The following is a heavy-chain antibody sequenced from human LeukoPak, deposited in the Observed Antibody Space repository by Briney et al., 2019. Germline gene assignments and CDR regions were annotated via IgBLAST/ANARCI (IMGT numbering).Heavy chain of an antibody. D-gene: IGHD1-14*01. CDR2: ISSSSSTI. Sequence: GGSLRLSCAASGFTFSSYSMNWVRQAPGKGLEWVSYISSSSSTIYYADSVKGRFTISRDNAKNSLYLQMNSLRAEDTAVYYCAPLPIFPTGSVDAFDIWGQGTMVTVSS. J-gene: IGHJ3*02. V-gene: IGHV3-48*01. CDR3: APLPIFPTGSVDAFDI. CDR1: GFTFSSYS.